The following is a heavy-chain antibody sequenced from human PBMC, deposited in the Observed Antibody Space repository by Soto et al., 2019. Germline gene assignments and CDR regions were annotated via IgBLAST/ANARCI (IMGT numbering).Heavy chain of an antibody. CDR1: GFTFSSYA. D-gene: IGHD2-21*02. Sequence: PGGSLRLSCAASGFTFSSYAMSWVRQAPGKGLEWVSTISGSGDSTYYADSVKGRFTISRDNSKNTVNVQMNSLRAEDTAVYYCAKDILAYCGGDCYSSGAFNIWGQGTMVTVSS. CDR2: ISGSGDST. CDR3: AKDILAYCGGDCYSSGAFNI. J-gene: IGHJ3*02. V-gene: IGHV3-23*01.